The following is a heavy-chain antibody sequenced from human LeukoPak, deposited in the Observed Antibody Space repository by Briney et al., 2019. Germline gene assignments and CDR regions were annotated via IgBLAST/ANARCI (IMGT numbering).Heavy chain of an antibody. CDR2: ISYDGSNK. D-gene: IGHD3-10*01. Sequence: GGSLRLSCAASGFTLSSYSMHWVRQAPGKGLEWVALISYDGSNKYYADSVKGRFTISRDNSKSTLYLQMNSLRAEDTAVYYCARDHGGYLDYWGQGTLVTVSS. CDR1: GFTLSSYS. CDR3: ARDHGGYLDY. V-gene: IGHV3-30*04. J-gene: IGHJ4*02.